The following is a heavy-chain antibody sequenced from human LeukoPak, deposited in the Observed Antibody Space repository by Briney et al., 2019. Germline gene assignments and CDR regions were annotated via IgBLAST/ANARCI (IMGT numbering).Heavy chain of an antibody. CDR1: GGSISSYY. CDR2: IYYSGST. CDR3: ARQGPMTTVDY. V-gene: IGHV4-59*01. D-gene: IGHD4-11*01. J-gene: IGHJ4*02. Sequence: PSETLSLTXTVSGGSISSYYWSWIRQPPGKGLEWIGYIYYSGSTNYNPSLKSRVTISVDTSKNQFSLKLSSVTAADTAVYYCARQGPMTTVDYWGQGTLVTVSS.